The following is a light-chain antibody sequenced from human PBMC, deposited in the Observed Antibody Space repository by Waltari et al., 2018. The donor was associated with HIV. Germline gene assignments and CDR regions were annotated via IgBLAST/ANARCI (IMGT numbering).Light chain of an antibody. CDR2: DKN. CDR1: SLRTYY. V-gene: IGLV3-19*01. J-gene: IGLJ2*01. CDR3: NSRDKSGNFVV. Sequence: SSELTQDPAVSVALGQTVRITCQGDSLRTYYATWYQQKPGQVPLLVIFDKNNRPSGIPDRFSGSSSGNTASLTITGTQAEDEGDYYCNSRDKSGNFVVFGGGTKLTVL.